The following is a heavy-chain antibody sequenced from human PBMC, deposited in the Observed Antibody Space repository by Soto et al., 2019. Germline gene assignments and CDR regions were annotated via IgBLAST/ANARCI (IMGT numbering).Heavy chain of an antibody. J-gene: IGHJ6*02. CDR2: ILPIFGTA. CDR3: ALPVANSYYYGMDV. Sequence: QVQLVQSGAEVKKPGSSVKVSCKASGGTFSSYAISWVRQAPGQGLEWMGGILPIFGTANYAQKFQGRVTITAEEATSTAYMELGSLRSADTAVYYCALPVANSYYYGMDVWGQGPTVTVSS. V-gene: IGHV1-69*12. D-gene: IGHD5-12*01. CDR1: GGTFSSYA.